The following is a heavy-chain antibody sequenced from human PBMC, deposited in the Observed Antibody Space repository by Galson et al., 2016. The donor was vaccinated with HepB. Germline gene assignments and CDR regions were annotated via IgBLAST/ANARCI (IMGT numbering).Heavy chain of an antibody. CDR1: GYTFTGRY. CDR3: GRGYYGMDV. J-gene: IGHJ6*02. CDR2: VNPNNGST. V-gene: IGHV1-2*02. Sequence: SVKVSCKASGYTFTGRYIYWVRQAPGQGLEWMGWVNPNNGSTYYKQKFQGRVTMTRDTSINTAYMELSRLTSDDTAVYFCGRGYYGMDVWGQGTTVTVSS.